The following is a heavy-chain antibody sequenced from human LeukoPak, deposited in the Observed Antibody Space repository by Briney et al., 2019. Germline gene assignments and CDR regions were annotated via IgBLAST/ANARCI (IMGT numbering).Heavy chain of an antibody. J-gene: IGHJ3*02. D-gene: IGHD1-1*01. CDR2: FDPEDGET. V-gene: IGHV1-24*01. CDR3: ATDSQLERRNHAFDI. Sequence: GASVKVSCKVSGYTLTELSMHWVRQAPGKGLEWMGGFDPEDGETIYAQKFQGRVTMTEDTSTDTAYMELSSLRSEGTAVYYCATDSQLERRNHAFDIWGQGTMVTVSS. CDR1: GYTLTELS.